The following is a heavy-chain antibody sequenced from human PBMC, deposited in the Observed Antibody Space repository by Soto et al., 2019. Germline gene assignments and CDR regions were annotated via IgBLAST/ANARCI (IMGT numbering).Heavy chain of an antibody. CDR3: AREILPTYSSSPYYYYGMDV. V-gene: IGHV1-69*13. Sequence: ASVKVSCKASGGTFSSYAISWVRQAPGQGLEWMGGIIPIFGTANYAQKFQGRVTITADESTSTAYMELSSLRSEDTAVYYCAREILPTYSSSPYYYYGMDVWGQGTTVTVSS. CDR2: IIPIFGTA. J-gene: IGHJ6*02. D-gene: IGHD6-6*01. CDR1: GGTFSSYA.